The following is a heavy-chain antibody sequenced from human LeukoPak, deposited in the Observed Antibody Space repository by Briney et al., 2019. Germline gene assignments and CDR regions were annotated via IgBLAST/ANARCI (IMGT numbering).Heavy chain of an antibody. Sequence: PGGSLRLSCAASGFTFTTYAMTWVRQAPGKGLEWVSAISGGGDTTYYADSVRGRFTISRDNSKNTLYLQMNSLRAEDTAVYYCAKDHYVSGRYDAFDIWGQGTMVTVSS. D-gene: IGHD3-10*01. CDR1: GFTFTTYA. V-gene: IGHV3-23*01. J-gene: IGHJ3*02. CDR3: AKDHYVSGRYDAFDI. CDR2: ISGGGDTT.